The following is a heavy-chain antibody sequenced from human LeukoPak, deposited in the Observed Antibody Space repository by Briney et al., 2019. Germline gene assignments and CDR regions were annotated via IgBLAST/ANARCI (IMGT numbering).Heavy chain of an antibody. Sequence: SVKVSCKASGGTFSSYAISWVRQAPGQGLEWMGGIIPIFGTANYAQKFQGRVTITTDESTGTAYMELSSLRSEDTAVYYCARDSGSYYPRGYYFDYWGQGTLVTVSS. CDR2: IIPIFGTA. D-gene: IGHD1-26*01. J-gene: IGHJ4*02. CDR3: ARDSGSYYPRGYYFDY. CDR1: GGTFSSYA. V-gene: IGHV1-69*05.